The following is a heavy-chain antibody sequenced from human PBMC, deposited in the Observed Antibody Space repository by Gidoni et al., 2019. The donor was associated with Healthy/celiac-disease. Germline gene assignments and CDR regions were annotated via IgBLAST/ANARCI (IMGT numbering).Heavy chain of an antibody. Sequence: QLQLQESGPGLVKPSETLSLTCTVSGGSISSSSYYWGWIRQPPGKGLEWIGSIYYSGSTYYNPSLKSRVTISVDTSKNQFSLKLSSVTAADTAVYYCARDPVDTAMVTASWFDPWGQGTLVTVSS. D-gene: IGHD5-18*01. CDR2: IYYSGST. CDR1: GGSISSSSYY. V-gene: IGHV4-39*02. CDR3: ARDPVDTAMVTASWFDP. J-gene: IGHJ5*02.